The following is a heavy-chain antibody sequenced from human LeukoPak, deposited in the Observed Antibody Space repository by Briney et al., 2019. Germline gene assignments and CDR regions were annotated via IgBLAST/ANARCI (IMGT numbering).Heavy chain of an antibody. CDR1: GFTFSSYS. Sequence: GGSLRLSCAASGFTFSSYSMDWVRQAPGKGLEWVSSISSSSSYIYYADPVKGRFTISRDNAKNSLYLQMNSLRAEDTAVYYCAREDRGWYGFDYWGQGTLVTVSS. CDR3: AREDRGWYGFDY. CDR2: ISSSSSYI. V-gene: IGHV3-21*01. J-gene: IGHJ4*02. D-gene: IGHD6-19*01.